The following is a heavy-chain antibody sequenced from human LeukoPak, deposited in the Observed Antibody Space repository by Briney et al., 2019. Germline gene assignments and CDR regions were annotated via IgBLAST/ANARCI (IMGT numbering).Heavy chain of an antibody. V-gene: IGHV1-2*02. J-gene: IGHJ4*02. CDR3: AREGRTLPAFDY. Sequence: ASVKVSCKASGYTFTGYYMYWVRQAPGQGLEWMGWINPNSGGTNYAQKFQGRVPMTRDTSISTAYMELSSLRSDDTAAYYCAREGRTLPAFDYWGQGTQVTVSS. D-gene: IGHD1-14*01. CDR1: GYTFTGYY. CDR2: INPNSGGT.